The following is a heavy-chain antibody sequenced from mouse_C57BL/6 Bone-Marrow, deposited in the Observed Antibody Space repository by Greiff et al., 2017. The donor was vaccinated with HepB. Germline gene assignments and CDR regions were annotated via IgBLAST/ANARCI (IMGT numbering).Heavy chain of an antibody. V-gene: IGHV1-63*01. D-gene: IGHD2-5*01. CDR1: GYTFTNYW. CDR3: ASLSNPYYAMDY. CDR2: IYPGGGYT. J-gene: IGHJ4*01. Sequence: VKLQESGAELVRPGTSVKMSCKASGYTFTNYWIGWAKQRPGHGLEWIGDIYPGGGYTNYNEKFKGKATLTADKSSSTAYMQFSSLTSEDSAIYYCASLSNPYYAMDYWGQGTSVTVSS.